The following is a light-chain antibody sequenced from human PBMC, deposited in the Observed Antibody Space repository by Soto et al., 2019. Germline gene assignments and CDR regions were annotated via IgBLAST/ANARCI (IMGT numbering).Light chain of an antibody. CDR2: DAS. CDR1: QTVSSS. CDR3: QQYGSSGT. V-gene: IGKV3-11*01. J-gene: IGKJ4*02. Sequence: EIVLTPSPATLSLSPGERATLSCRASQTVSSSLAWYQQKPGQAPRLLIYDASNRATGIPARFSCSGSGTDFTLTISRLEPEDFAVYYCQQYGSSGTVGLGTKGAIK.